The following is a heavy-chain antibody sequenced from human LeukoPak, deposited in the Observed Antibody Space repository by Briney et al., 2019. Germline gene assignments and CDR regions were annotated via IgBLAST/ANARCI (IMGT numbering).Heavy chain of an antibody. Sequence: SETLSLTCTVSGGSISSGSYYWSWIRQPAGKGLEWIGRIYTSGSTNYNPSLKSRVTISVDTSKNQFSLKLSSVTAADTAVYYCAGRTALGYCSGGSCYSDFDYWGREPWSPSPQ. CDR3: AGRTALGYCSGGSCYSDFDY. CDR2: IYTSGST. V-gene: IGHV4-61*02. D-gene: IGHD2-15*01. CDR1: GGSISSGSYY. J-gene: IGHJ4*02.